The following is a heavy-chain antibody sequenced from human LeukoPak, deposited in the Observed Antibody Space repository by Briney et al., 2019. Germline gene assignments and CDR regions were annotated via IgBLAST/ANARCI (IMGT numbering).Heavy chain of an antibody. CDR2: IYYSGST. Sequence: SETLSLTCTVSGGSISSYYWSWIRQPPGKGLEWIGYIYYSGSTNYNPSLKSRVTISVDTSKNQFSLELSSVTAADTAVYYCARAFSGGSYHDYWGQGTLVTVSS. V-gene: IGHV4-59*01. D-gene: IGHD1-26*01. J-gene: IGHJ4*02. CDR3: ARAFSGGSYHDY. CDR1: GGSISSYY.